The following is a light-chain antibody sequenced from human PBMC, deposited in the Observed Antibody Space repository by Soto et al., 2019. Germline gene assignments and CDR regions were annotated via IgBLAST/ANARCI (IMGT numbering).Light chain of an antibody. CDR2: DVS. Sequence: QSVLTQPASVSGSPGQSITISCTGSSRDVGYYNYVSWYQQHPGTAPKLMIFDVSHRPSGVSNRFSASKSGNTASLTISGLQAEDEADYYCSSYISSTTLTVFGTGTKVTVL. CDR1: SRDVGYYNY. V-gene: IGLV2-14*01. CDR3: SSYISSTTLTV. J-gene: IGLJ1*01.